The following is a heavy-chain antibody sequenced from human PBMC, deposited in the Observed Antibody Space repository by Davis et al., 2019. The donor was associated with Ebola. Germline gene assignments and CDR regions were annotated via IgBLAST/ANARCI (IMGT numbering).Heavy chain of an antibody. CDR1: VITFSSYA. V-gene: IGHV3-21*04. Sequence: GGSLRLSCTDSVITFSSYAMNWVRQAPGKGLEWVSSITSSGDSIHYADSVKGRFTVSRDNAKTSLYLQMNSLRAEDTAVYYCAIANRGPVADTGDYWGQGTLVTVSS. CDR3: AIANRGPVADTGDY. CDR2: ITSSGDSI. J-gene: IGHJ4*02. D-gene: IGHD6-19*01.